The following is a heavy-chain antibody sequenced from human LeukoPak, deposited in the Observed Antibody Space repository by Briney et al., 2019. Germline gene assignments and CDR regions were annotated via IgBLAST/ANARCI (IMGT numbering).Heavy chain of an antibody. CDR2: IYYSGST. J-gene: IGHJ4*02. D-gene: IGHD3-22*01. CDR3: ARGGRIAKIVVVISREYYFDY. V-gene: IGHV4-39*07. CDR1: GGSISSSSYY. Sequence: SETLSLTCTVSGGSISSSSYYWGWIRQPPGKGMEWIGSIYYSGSTYYNPSLKSRVTISVDTSKNQFSLKLSSVTAADTAVYYCARGGRIAKIVVVISREYYFDYWGQGTLVTVSS.